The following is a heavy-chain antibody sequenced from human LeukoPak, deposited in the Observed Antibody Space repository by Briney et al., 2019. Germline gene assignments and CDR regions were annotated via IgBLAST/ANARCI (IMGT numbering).Heavy chain of an antibody. CDR3: ARTIAARLYYFDY. V-gene: IGHV1-46*01. CDR1: GYTFTSYY. CDR2: INPSGGST. Sequence: ASVKVSCKASGYTFTSYYMHWVRQAPGQGLEWMGIINPSGGSTSYAQKFQGRVTMTRDTSISTAYMELSRLRSDDTAVYYCARTIAARLYYFDYWGQGTLVTVSS. D-gene: IGHD6-6*01. J-gene: IGHJ4*02.